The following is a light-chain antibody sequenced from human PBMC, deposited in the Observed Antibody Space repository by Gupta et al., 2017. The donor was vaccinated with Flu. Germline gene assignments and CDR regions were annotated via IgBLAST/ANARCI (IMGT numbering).Light chain of an antibody. CDR1: QSISSY. J-gene: IGKJ2*01. V-gene: IGKV1-39*01. CDR3: QQSYSNPVT. Sequence: DIQMTQSPSSLSASVGDRVTITCRASQSISSYLNWYQQKPGKAPKLLIYAASSLQSGVSSRFSGSGSGTDFTLTISSLQPEDFATYYCQQSYSNPVTFGQGTKLEIK. CDR2: AAS.